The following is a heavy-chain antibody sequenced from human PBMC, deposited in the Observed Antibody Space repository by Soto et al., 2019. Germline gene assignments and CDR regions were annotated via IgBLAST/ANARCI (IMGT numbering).Heavy chain of an antibody. J-gene: IGHJ3*02. CDR1: GFTFSSYA. Sequence: LRLSCAASGFTFSSYAMSWVRQAPGKGLEWVSAISGSGGSTYYADSVKGRFTISRDNSKNTLYLQMNSLRAEDTAVYYCANGYGGGDCSGGSCYFAAFDIWGQGTMVTVSS. CDR2: ISGSGGST. D-gene: IGHD2-15*01. V-gene: IGHV3-23*01. CDR3: ANGYGGGDCSGGSCYFAAFDI.